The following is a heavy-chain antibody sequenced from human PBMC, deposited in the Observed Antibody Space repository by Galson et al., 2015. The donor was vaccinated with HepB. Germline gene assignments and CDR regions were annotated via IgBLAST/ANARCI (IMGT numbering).Heavy chain of an antibody. V-gene: IGHV3-30*03. CDR1: GFTFSSYG. J-gene: IGHJ4*02. CDR3: ASNYLDY. Sequence: SLRLSCAASGFTFSSYGMHWVRQAPGKGLEWVAVISYDGSNKYYADSVKGRFTISRDNSKNTLYLQMNSLRAEDTAVYYCASNYLDYWGQGTLVTVSS. CDR2: ISYDGSNK.